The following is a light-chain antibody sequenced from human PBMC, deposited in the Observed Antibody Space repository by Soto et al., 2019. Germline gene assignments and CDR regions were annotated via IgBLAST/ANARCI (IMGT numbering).Light chain of an antibody. J-gene: IGKJ5*01. CDR2: AAS. Sequence: DIQMTQSPSSLSASVGDRVTISVRASQSISSYLNWFQQKPGKAPKLLIYAASSLQSGVPSRFSGSASGTDFTLTISSLQPEDFATYYCQQTYSTLITFGQGTRLEIK. CDR1: QSISSY. CDR3: QQTYSTLIT. V-gene: IGKV1-39*01.